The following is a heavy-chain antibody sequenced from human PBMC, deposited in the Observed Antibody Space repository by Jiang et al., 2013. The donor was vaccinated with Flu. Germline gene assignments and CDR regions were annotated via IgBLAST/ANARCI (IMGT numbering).Heavy chain of an antibody. CDR2: FYPEDGET. V-gene: IGHV1-24*01. CDR3: ATGKRCSSTNCYGFYYYYMVV. Sequence: SGAEVKKPGASVKVSCKASGYTFTELCLHWVRQAPGKGLEWMGTFYPEDGETTYSEKFQGRVTMTEDTSTDTAYMELSSLRSEDTAIYYCATGKRCSSTNCYGFYYYYMVVWGTGTTVTVSS. CDR1: GYTFTELC. J-gene: IGHJ6*03. D-gene: IGHD2-2*01.